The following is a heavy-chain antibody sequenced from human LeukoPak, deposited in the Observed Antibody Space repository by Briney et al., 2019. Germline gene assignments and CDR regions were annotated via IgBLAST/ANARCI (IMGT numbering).Heavy chain of an antibody. J-gene: IGHJ4*02. CDR2: INSDGSST. CDR1: GFTFSSYW. Sequence: GGSLRLSCAASGFTFSSYWMHWVRQAPGKGPVWVSRINSDGSSTTYADSVKGRFTISRDNAKNTLYLQMNSLRADDTAVYYCAKVTAVASTGALDYWGQGTLVTVSS. CDR3: AKVTAVASTGALDY. V-gene: IGHV3-74*01. D-gene: IGHD6-19*01.